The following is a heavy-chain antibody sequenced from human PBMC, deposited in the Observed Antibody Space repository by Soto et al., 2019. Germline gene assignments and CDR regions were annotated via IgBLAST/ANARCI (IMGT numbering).Heavy chain of an antibody. D-gene: IGHD2-15*01. V-gene: IGHV3-21*01. CDR2: ISSSSSYI. CDR3: ARDYGSGGDSYYYYYMDV. CDR1: GFTFSSYS. J-gene: IGHJ6*03. Sequence: GGSLRLSCAASGFTFSSYSMNWVRQAPGKGLEWVSSISSSSSYIYYADSVKGRFTISRDNAKNSLYLQMNSLRAEDTAVYYCARDYGSGGDSYYYYYMDVWGKGTTVTVSS.